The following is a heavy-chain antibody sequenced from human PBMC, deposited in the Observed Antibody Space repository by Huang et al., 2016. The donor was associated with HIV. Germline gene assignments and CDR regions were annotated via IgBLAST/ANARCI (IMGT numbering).Heavy chain of an antibody. CDR2: ISGYNGKT. V-gene: IGHV1-18*01. J-gene: IGHJ1*01. D-gene: IGHD3-22*01. Sequence: QVQLVQYGAEGKKPGASVTVSCKASGYTRSNYAINWVRKAPGQSLEWMGWISGYNGKTNYAQKSQGRGTMTKDTSTSTAYMELRSLISDDTAVYYCARERYYYDRSGYYTPVEYFHHWGQGTLVTVSS. CDR1: GYTRSNYA. CDR3: ARERYYYDRSGYYTPVEYFHH.